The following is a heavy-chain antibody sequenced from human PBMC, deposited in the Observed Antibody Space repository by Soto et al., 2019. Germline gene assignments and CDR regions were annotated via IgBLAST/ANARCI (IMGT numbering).Heavy chain of an antibody. CDR2: ISAYNGNT. J-gene: IGHJ4*02. CDR1: GYTFTSYG. Sequence: GASVKVSCKASGYTFTSYGISWVRQAPGQGLEWMGWISAYNGNTNYAQKLQGRVTMTTDTSTSTAYMELRSLRSDDTAVYYCARAPSTNRRKPVYDSSGYSYDYWGQGTLVTVSS. D-gene: IGHD3-22*01. V-gene: IGHV1-18*01. CDR3: ARAPSTNRRKPVYDSSGYSYDY.